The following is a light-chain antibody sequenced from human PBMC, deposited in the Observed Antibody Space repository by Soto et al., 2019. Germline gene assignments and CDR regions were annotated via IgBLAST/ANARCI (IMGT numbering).Light chain of an antibody. CDR1: QSISSW. CDR2: DAS. J-gene: IGKJ1*01. CDR3: QQYNSYRT. Sequence: DIQMTQSPSSLSASEGDRVTITCRASQSISSWLAWYQQKPGKAPKLLIFDASSLGSGVPSRFSGSGSGTEFTLTISSLQPDDFATYYCQQYNSYRTFGQGTKVEIK. V-gene: IGKV1-5*01.